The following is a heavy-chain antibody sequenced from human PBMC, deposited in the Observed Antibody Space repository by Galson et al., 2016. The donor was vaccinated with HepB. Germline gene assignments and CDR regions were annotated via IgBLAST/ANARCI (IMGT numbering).Heavy chain of an antibody. J-gene: IGHJ4*02. V-gene: IGHV4-4*02. CDR3: ARHGAVPGTRGFDS. Sequence: ETLSLTCTVSGDSMTSNWWSWVRQPPGQALDWIGEAYHSGSAHYNPSLNNRVTISIDKSNNQLSLALNLVTAADTAIYYCARHGAVPGTRGFDSWGQGTLVTVSS. CDR1: GDSMTSNW. CDR2: AYHSGSA. D-gene: IGHD6-19*01.